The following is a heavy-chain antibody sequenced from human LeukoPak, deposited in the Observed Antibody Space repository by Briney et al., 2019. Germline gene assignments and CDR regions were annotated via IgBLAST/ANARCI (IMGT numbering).Heavy chain of an antibody. CDR2: ISSSGSTI. D-gene: IGHD3-10*02. V-gene: IGHV3-48*03. Sequence: GGSLRLSCAASGFTFSSYEMNWVRQAPGKWLEGVSYISSSGSTIYYADSVKGRFTSSRDNAKNSLYLQMNSLRAEDTAVYYCAELGITMIGGVWGKGTTVTISS. CDR3: AELGITMIGGV. CDR1: GFTFSSYE. J-gene: IGHJ6*04.